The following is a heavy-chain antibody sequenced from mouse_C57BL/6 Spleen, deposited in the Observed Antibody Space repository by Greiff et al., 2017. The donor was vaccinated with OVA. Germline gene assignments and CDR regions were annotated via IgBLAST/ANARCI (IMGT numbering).Heavy chain of an antibody. CDR2: IYPSDSET. CDR1: GYTFTSYW. CDR3: ARGGYYDYDGVYFDY. V-gene: IGHV1-61*01. D-gene: IGHD2-4*01. J-gene: IGHJ2*01. Sequence: QVQLQQPGAELVRPGSSVKLSCKASGYTFTSYWMDWVKQRPGQGLEWIGNIYPSDSETHYNQKFKDKATLTVDKSSSTAYMQRSSLTSEDSAVYYCARGGYYDYDGVYFDYWGQGTTLTVSS.